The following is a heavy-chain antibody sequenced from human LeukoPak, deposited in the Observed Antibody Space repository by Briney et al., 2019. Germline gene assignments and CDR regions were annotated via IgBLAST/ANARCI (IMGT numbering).Heavy chain of an antibody. Sequence: SETLSLTCAVYGESFSGYYWSWIRQPPGKGLEWIGEINQSGRTNYKLSLKSRVTISADTSKNQFSLKLSSVTAADTAVYYCARGRDSGSGSLTLDYWGQGTLVTVSS. CDR2: INQSGRT. CDR3: ARGRDSGSGSLTLDY. J-gene: IGHJ4*02. V-gene: IGHV4-34*01. D-gene: IGHD3-10*01. CDR1: GESFSGYY.